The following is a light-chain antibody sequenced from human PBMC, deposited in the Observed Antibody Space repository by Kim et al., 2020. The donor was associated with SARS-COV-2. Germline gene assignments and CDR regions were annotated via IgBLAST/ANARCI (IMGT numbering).Light chain of an antibody. CDR3: QVWDSSSDHLYV. V-gene: IGLV3-21*04. CDR1: NIGSKS. J-gene: IGLJ1*01. Sequence: PGKTARITCGGKNIGSKSVHWYQQKPGQAPVLVIYYDSDWPSGIPERFSGSNSGNTATLTISRVEAGDEADYYCQVWDSSSDHLYVFGTGTKVTVL. CDR2: YDS.